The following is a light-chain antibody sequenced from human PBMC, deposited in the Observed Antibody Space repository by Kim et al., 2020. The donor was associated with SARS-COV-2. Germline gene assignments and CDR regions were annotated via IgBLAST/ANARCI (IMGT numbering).Light chain of an antibody. V-gene: IGLV2-11*01. CDR1: STDVGHYNY. Sequence: QSALTQPRSVSGSPGQSVTISCTGDSTDVGHYNYVSWYQQHPGKAPKLIIYDVTERPSGVPDRFSGSKSGNTASLTISGLQAEDEADYYCCSFADDSTWVFGGGTQLTVL. CDR3: CSFADDSTWV. CDR2: DVT. J-gene: IGLJ3*02.